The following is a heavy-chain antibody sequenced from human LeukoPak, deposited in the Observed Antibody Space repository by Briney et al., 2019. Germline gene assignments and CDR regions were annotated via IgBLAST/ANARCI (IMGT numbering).Heavy chain of an antibody. CDR2: ISYDGSNK. V-gene: IGHV3-30*03. J-gene: IGHJ3*02. CDR1: GVTFSSYG. D-gene: IGHD3-10*01. Sequence: GRSLRLSCAASGVTFSSYGMHWVRQAPGKGLEWVAVISYDGSNKYYADSVKGRFTISRDNSKNTLYLQMNSLRAEDTAVYYCARTFLNEVRAFDIWGQGTMVTVSS. CDR3: ARTFLNEVRAFDI.